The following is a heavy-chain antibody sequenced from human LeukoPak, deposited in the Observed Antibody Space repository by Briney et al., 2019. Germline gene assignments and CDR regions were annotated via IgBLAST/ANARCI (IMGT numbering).Heavy chain of an antibody. Sequence: GGSLRLSCAASGFSVRTNYMSWVRQAPGKALEWVSVLYSGGTIRYADSVKGRFTISRDNSRDTLHLQMNSLRVDDTAVYYCVRAVHHLFYPDSGGYYGDAFDVWGQGTVVTVSS. CDR3: VRAVHHLFYPDSGGYYGDAFDV. CDR2: LYSGGTI. D-gene: IGHD3-22*01. CDR1: GFSVRTNY. J-gene: IGHJ3*01. V-gene: IGHV3-53*01.